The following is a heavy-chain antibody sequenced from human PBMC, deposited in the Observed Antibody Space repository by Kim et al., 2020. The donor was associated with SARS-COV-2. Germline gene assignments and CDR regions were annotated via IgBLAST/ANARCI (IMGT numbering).Heavy chain of an antibody. J-gene: IGHJ4*02. V-gene: IGHV3-30*04. CDR1: GFTFSSYA. CDR3: ARVFRGYSYGCVGY. Sequence: GGSLRLSCAASGFTFSSYAMHWVRQAPGKGLEWVADISYDGSNKYYADSVKGRFTISRDNSKNTLYLQMNSLRAEDTAVYYCARVFRGYSYGCVGYWGQGTLVTVSS. D-gene: IGHD5-18*01. CDR2: ISYDGSNK.